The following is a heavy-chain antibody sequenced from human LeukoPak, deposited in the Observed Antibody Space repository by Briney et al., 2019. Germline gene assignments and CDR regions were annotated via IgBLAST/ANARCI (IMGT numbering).Heavy chain of an antibody. CDR2: ISSSSSTI. Sequence: GGSLRLSCAASGFTFSSYSMNWVRQAPGKGLEWVSYISSSSSTIYYADSVKGRFTISRNNAKSSLSLQMNSLRAEDTAVYYCAREIGPIQLHLWGSAFDYWGQGTLVTVSS. J-gene: IGHJ4*02. CDR1: GFTFSSYS. V-gene: IGHV3-48*01. CDR3: AREIGPIQLHLWGSAFDY. D-gene: IGHD5-18*01.